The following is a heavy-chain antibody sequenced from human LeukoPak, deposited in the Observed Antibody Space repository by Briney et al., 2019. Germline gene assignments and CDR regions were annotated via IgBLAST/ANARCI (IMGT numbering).Heavy chain of an antibody. CDR1: GFTFSSYW. V-gene: IGHV3-74*01. J-gene: IGHJ3*02. CDR2: INSDGSST. CDR3: ARANYDSSGYYSIGLNAFDI. D-gene: IGHD3-22*01. Sequence: GGSLRLSGAASGFTFSSYWMHWFRQAPGKGLVWFSRINSDGSSTSYADSVKGRFTISRDNAKNTLYLQMNSLRAEDTAVYYCARANYDSSGYYSIGLNAFDIWGQGTMVTVSS.